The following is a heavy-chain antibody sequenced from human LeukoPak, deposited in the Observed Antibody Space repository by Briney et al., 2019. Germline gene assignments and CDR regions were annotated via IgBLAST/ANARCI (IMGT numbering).Heavy chain of an antibody. J-gene: IGHJ6*02. V-gene: IGHV1-69*13. CDR2: IIPIFGTA. Sequence: GASVKVSCKASGGTFSSYAISWVRQAPGQGLEWKGGIIPIFGTANYAQKFQGRVTITADESTSTAYMELSSLRSEDTAVYYCARGQRFLEWSLRRGYYYYGMDVWGQGTTVTVSS. CDR1: GGTFSSYA. D-gene: IGHD3-3*01. CDR3: ARGQRFLEWSLRRGYYYYGMDV.